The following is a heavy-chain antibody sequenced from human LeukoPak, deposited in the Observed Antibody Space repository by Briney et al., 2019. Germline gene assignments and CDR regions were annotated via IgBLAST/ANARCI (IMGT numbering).Heavy chain of an antibody. CDR1: GGSFSGYY. D-gene: IGHD3-10*01. CDR2: INHSGST. Sequence: SETLSLTCAIYGGSFSGYYWSWIRQPPGKGPEWIREINHSGSTNYNPSLKSRVTISVDTSKNQFSLKLSSVTAADTAVYYCARMVRYGSGSYPPAPFDYWGQGTLVTVSS. J-gene: IGHJ4*02. V-gene: IGHV4-34*01. CDR3: ARMVRYGSGSYPPAPFDY.